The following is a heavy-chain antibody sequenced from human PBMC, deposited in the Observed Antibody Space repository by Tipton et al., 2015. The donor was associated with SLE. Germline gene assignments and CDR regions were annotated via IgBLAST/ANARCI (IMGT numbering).Heavy chain of an antibody. D-gene: IGHD3-22*01. Sequence: TLSLTCTVSGGSISSSSYYWGWIRQPPGKGLEWIGSIYYSGSTYYNPSLKSRVTISVDTSKNQFSLKVSSVTAADTAVYYCARAQEDSSGYYYGFDYWGQGTLVTVSP. CDR1: GGSISSSSYY. V-gene: IGHV4-39*07. J-gene: IGHJ4*02. CDR3: ARAQEDSSGYYYGFDY. CDR2: IYYSGST.